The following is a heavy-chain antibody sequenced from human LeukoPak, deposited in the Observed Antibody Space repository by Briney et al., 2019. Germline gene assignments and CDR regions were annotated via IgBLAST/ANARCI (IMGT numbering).Heavy chain of an antibody. J-gene: IGHJ5*02. CDR1: GGTFSSYA. CDR3: ARVVTHTYCSSTSCQHGGNWFDP. V-gene: IGHV1-69*10. D-gene: IGHD2-2*01. CDR2: IIPILGIA. Sequence: ASVKVSCTASGGTFSSYAISWVRQAPGQGLEWMGRIIPILGIANYAQKFQGRVTITADKSTSTAYMELSSLRSEDTAVYYCARVVTHTYCSSTSCQHGGNWFDPWGQGTLVTVSS.